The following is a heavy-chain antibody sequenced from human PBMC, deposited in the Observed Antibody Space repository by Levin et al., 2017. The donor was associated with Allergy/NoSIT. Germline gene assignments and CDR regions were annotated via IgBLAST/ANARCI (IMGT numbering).Heavy chain of an antibody. CDR3: ARRGATNGAFDI. V-gene: IGHV2-5*02. Sequence: SGPTLVKPTQTLTLTCTFSGFSLRTSGVGVGWIRQAPGKALEWLALIYWDDDKRYSSSLKSRLTLTKDTSKNQVVLTMTNMDPVDTATYYCARRGATNGAFDIWGQGTMVTVSS. D-gene: IGHD1-26*01. CDR1: GFSLRTSGVG. CDR2: IYWDDDK. J-gene: IGHJ3*02.